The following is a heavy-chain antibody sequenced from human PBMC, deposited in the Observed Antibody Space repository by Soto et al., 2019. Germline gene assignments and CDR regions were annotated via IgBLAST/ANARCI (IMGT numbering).Heavy chain of an antibody. J-gene: IGHJ5*02. CDR2: IYYIGST. D-gene: IGHD2-2*01. CDR1: GSCISSYY. CDR3: ARGLRRQLLNWFDP. V-gene: IGHV4-59*01. Sequence: PSETLSLTGTASGSCISSYYWSWIRQPPGKGLEWIGYIYYIGSTNYNPSLKSRVTISVDTSKNQFSLKLSSVTAADTAVYYCARGLRRQLLNWFDPWGQGTLVTVSS.